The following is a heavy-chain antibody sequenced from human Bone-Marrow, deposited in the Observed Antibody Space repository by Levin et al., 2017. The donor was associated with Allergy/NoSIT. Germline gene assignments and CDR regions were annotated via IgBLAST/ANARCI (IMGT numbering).Heavy chain of an antibody. J-gene: IGHJ3*02. CDR1: GFTFSDDW. Sequence: GESLKISCAASGFTFSDDWVHWVRQAPGTGLVWVSRINIDGSTTTYADSVKGRFTISRDNAKNTVYLQMNSLRAEDTAVYYCARVIASLAYAFDIWGQGTMVTVSS. V-gene: IGHV3-74*01. D-gene: IGHD3-22*01. CDR3: ARVIASLAYAFDI. CDR2: INIDGSTT.